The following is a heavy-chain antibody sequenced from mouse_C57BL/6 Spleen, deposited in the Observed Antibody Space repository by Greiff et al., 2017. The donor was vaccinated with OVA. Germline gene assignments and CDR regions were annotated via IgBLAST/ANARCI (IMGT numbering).Heavy chain of an antibody. Sequence: EVHLVESGGGLVKPGGSLKLSCAASGFTFSSYAMSWVRQTPEKRLEWVATISDGGSYTYYPDNVKGRFTISRDNAKNNLYLQMSHLKSEDTAMYYCARDYYSNLGAMDYWGQGTSVTVSS. V-gene: IGHV5-4*01. CDR2: ISDGGSYT. CDR3: ARDYYSNLGAMDY. J-gene: IGHJ4*01. D-gene: IGHD2-5*01. CDR1: GFTFSSYA.